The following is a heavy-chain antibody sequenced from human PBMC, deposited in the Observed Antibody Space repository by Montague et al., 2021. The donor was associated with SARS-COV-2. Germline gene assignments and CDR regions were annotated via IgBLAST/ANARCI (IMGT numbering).Heavy chain of an antibody. V-gene: IGHV4-31*03. CDR2: ISYSGRT. J-gene: IGHJ4*02. Sequence: TLSLTCIVSGGSISSDDSYWTWIRQHPGKGLEWIGYISYSGRTSYNVSLKSRLTILADTSDNQFSLKLTSMTAADTAVYYCARMYVPAHGTSAASYSDYWGRETLVTVSS. CDR1: GGSISSDDSY. D-gene: IGHD6-13*01. CDR3: ARMYVPAHGTSAASYSDY.